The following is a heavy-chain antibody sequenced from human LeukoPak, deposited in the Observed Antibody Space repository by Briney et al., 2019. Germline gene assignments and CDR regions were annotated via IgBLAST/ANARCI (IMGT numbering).Heavy chain of an antibody. J-gene: IGHJ4*02. CDR3: AKARYSSSWYEIDY. CDR1: GFTFSSYA. V-gene: IGHV3-23*01. CDR2: ISGSGGST. D-gene: IGHD6-13*01. Sequence: GRSLRLSCAASGFTFSSYAMSWVRQAPGKGLEWVSAISGSGGSTYYADSVKGRFTISRDNSKNTLYLQMNSLRAEDTAVYYCAKARYSSSWYEIDYWGQGTLVTVSS.